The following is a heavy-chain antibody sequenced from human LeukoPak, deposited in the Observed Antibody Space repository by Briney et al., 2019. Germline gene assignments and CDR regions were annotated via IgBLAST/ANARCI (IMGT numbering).Heavy chain of an antibody. CDR2: ISTSSNII. J-gene: IGHJ4*02. D-gene: IGHD6-13*01. CDR1: GFTFNTYS. Sequence: PGGSLRLSCAASGFTFNTYSMKWVRQAPGKGLEWVSYISTSSNIIYHADSVKGRFTISRDNAKNSLYLQMNSLRADDTAVYYCATWGSSGYWGQGTLVTVSS. V-gene: IGHV3-48*04. CDR3: ATWGSSGY.